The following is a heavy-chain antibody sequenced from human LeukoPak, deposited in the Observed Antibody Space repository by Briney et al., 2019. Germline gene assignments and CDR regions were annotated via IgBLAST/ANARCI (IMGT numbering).Heavy chain of an antibody. D-gene: IGHD1-26*01. CDR3: ARGGVGATPYDFDY. CDR2: IYGDDET. CDR1: GFIITNNY. V-gene: IGHV3-53*01. Sequence: GGSLRLSCATSGFIITNNYMNWVRQAPGKGLEWVSVIYGDDETNYADSVKGRFTISRDTSKNTLDLQMNSLRADDTAVYYCARGGVGATPYDFDYWGQGTLVTVST. J-gene: IGHJ4*02.